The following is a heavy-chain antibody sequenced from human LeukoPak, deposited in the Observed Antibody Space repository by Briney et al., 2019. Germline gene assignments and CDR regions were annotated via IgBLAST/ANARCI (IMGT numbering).Heavy chain of an antibody. Sequence: SETLSLTCTVSGGSISSGSYYWSWIRQPAGKGLEWIGRIYTSGSTNYNPSLKSRVTISVDTSKNQFSLKLSSVTAADAAVYYCARATAYYYDSSGYRDYWGQGTLVTVSS. CDR1: GGSISSGSYY. D-gene: IGHD3-22*01. CDR3: ARATAYYYDSSGYRDY. CDR2: IYTSGST. J-gene: IGHJ4*02. V-gene: IGHV4-61*02.